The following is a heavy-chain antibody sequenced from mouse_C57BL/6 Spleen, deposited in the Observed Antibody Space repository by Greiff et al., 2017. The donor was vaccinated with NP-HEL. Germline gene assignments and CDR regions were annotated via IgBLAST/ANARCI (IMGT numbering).Heavy chain of an antibody. CDR2: ISYSGST. Sequence: VQLQQSGPGLAKPSQTLSLTCSVTGYSITSDYWNWIRKFPGNKLEYMGYISYSGSTYYNPSLKSRISITRDTSKNQYYLQLNSVTTEDTATYYCARSYYYGNPYWYFDVWGTGTTVTVSS. CDR3: ARSYYYGNPYWYFDV. CDR1: GYSITSDY. J-gene: IGHJ1*03. V-gene: IGHV3-8*01. D-gene: IGHD1-1*01.